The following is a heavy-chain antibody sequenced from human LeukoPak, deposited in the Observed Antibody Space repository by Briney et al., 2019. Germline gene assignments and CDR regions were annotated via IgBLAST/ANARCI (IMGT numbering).Heavy chain of an antibody. J-gene: IGHJ4*02. V-gene: IGHV3-48*02. CDR3: ARDPFGGSDY. CDR1: GFTFDDYA. Sequence: GGSLRLSCAASGFTFDDYAMHWVRQAPGKGLEWVSYISSSSSATYYADSVKGRFTISRDNAKNSLYVQMNSLRDEDTAVYYCARDPFGGSDYWGQGTLVTVSS. D-gene: IGHD1-26*01. CDR2: ISSSSSAT.